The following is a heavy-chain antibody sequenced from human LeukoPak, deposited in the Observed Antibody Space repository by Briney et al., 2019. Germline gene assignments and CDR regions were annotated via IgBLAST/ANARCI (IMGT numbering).Heavy chain of an antibody. CDR2: IYYSGST. J-gene: IGHJ4*02. V-gene: IGHV4-59*08. CDR3: AGRLEWLSSIDY. D-gene: IGHD3-3*01. Sequence: PSETLSLTCTVSGGSISSYYWSWIRQSPGKGLEWIGYIYYSGSTNYNPSLKSRVTISVDTSKNQFSLKLSSVTAADTAVYYCAGRLEWLSSIDYWGQGTLVTVSS. CDR1: GGSISSYY.